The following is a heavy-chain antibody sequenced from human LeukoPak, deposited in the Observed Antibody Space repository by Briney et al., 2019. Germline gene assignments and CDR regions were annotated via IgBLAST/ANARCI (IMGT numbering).Heavy chain of an antibody. CDR2: ISSSSSYI. D-gene: IGHD3-22*01. V-gene: IGHV3-21*01. Sequence: GGPLRLSCAASGFTFSSYSMNWVRQAPGKGLEWVLSISSSSSYIYYADSVKGRFTISRDNAKNSLYLQMNSLRAEDTAVYYCARGIHYYDSSGSAAFDYWGQGTLVTVSS. CDR1: GFTFSSYS. CDR3: ARGIHYYDSSGSAAFDY. J-gene: IGHJ4*02.